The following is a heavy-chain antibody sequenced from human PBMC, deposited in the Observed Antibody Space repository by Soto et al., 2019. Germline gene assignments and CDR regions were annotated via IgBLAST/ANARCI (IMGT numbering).Heavy chain of an antibody. D-gene: IGHD6-13*01. Sequence: QVQLVQSGAEVKKPGASVKVSCKASGYTFTTYGISWVRQAPGQGLEWMGWISAYNGNTNYAQKLQGRVTMTTDTSTSTAYMELRSLRSDDMAVYYCARDLLYSSSWQPAYDHWGQGTLVTVSS. CDR1: GYTFTTYG. CDR3: ARDLLYSSSWQPAYDH. J-gene: IGHJ4*02. CDR2: ISAYNGNT. V-gene: IGHV1-18*03.